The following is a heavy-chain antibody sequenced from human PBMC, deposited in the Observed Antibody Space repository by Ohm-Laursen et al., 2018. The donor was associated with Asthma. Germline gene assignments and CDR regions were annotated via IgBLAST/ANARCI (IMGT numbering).Heavy chain of an antibody. J-gene: IGHJ4*02. Sequence: GSLRLSCAASGFTFSSYSMNWVRQAPGKGLEWVSYISSSSSTIYYADSVKGRFTISRGNAKNSLYLQMNSLRAEDTAVYYCARDIHIVGGPFDYWGQGTLVTVSS. V-gene: IGHV3-48*01. CDR2: ISSSSSTI. CDR1: GFTFSSYS. D-gene: IGHD1-26*01. CDR3: ARDIHIVGGPFDY.